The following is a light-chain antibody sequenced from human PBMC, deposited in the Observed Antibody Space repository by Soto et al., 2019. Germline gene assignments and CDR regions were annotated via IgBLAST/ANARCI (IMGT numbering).Light chain of an antibody. CDR3: SSYSTSSTHV. Sequence: SALTQPAPVSGSPGQSIAISCTGTSSDVGAYNYVSRYQQHPGQAPKLIIYGVNNRPSGVSNRFSGPKSGNTASLTISGPQAEDEADYYCSSYSTSSTHVFGTGTKGTVL. J-gene: IGLJ1*01. V-gene: IGLV2-14*01. CDR1: SSDVGAYNY. CDR2: GVN.